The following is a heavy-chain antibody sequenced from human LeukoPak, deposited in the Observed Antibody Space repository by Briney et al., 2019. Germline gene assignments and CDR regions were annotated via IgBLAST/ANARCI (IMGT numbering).Heavy chain of an antibody. Sequence: GESLKISCKGSGYNFTSYWIVWVRQMPGKGLEWREIIYPGDCDTRYGPSFQGQVTISADKSISTDYLQWSSLKAADTAMYYCARRSSTASRYFDYWGQGTLVTVSS. V-gene: IGHV5-51*01. D-gene: IGHD2/OR15-2a*01. CDR3: ARRSSTASRYFDY. J-gene: IGHJ4*02. CDR1: GYNFTSYW. CDR2: IYPGDCDT.